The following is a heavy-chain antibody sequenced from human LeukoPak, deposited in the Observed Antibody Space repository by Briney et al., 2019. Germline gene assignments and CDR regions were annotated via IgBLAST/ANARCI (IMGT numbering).Heavy chain of an antibody. Sequence: SETLSLTCAVYGGSFSGYYWRWIRQPPGKGLEWIGEINHSGSTNYNPSLKSRVTISVDTSKNQFSLKLSSVTAADTAVYYCARVIKRWYYGRKYYLDYWGQGTLVTVSS. J-gene: IGHJ4*02. CDR1: GGSFSGYY. V-gene: IGHV4-34*01. D-gene: IGHD3-10*01. CDR2: INHSGST. CDR3: ARVIKRWYYGRKYYLDY.